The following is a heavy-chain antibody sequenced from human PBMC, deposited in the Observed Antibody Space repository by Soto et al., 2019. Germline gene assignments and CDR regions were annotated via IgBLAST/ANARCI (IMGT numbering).Heavy chain of an antibody. CDR2: IYYSGST. V-gene: IGHV4-31*03. CDR1: GGSISSGGYY. Sequence: QVQLQESGPGLVKPSQTLSLTCTVSGGSISSGGYYWSWIRQHPGKGLEWIGNIYYSGSTYYNPSLKSRVTISVDTAKNQFSLKLSSVTAADTAVYYCARGGRRSPGMDVWGQGTTVTVSS. CDR3: ARGGRRSPGMDV. J-gene: IGHJ6*02.